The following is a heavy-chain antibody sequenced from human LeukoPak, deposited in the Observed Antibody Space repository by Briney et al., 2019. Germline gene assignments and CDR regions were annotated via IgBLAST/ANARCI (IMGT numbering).Heavy chain of an antibody. D-gene: IGHD2-8*01. Sequence: GGSLRLSCAASGFTFNSYAMTWVRQAPGRGLQWVSTINYNGGATYYADSVKGRFTISRDNPKNTLYLQMNSLRAEDTAVYYCARGAHVLMVYAPFDYWGQGTLVTVSS. CDR1: GFTFNSYA. CDR2: INYNGGAT. V-gene: IGHV3-23*01. J-gene: IGHJ4*02. CDR3: ARGAHVLMVYAPFDY.